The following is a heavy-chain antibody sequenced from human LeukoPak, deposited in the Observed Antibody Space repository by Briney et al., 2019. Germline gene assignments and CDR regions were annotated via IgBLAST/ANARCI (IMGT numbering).Heavy chain of an antibody. CDR1: GFTFSSYG. D-gene: IGHD5-24*01. Sequence: GGSLRLSCAASGFTFSSYGMHWVRQAPGKGLEWVAVISYDGSNKYYADSVKGRFTISRDNSKNTLYLQMNSLRAEDTAIYYCAKDERWLQFENWGQGTLVTVSS. CDR3: AKDERWLQFEN. J-gene: IGHJ4*02. V-gene: IGHV3-30*18. CDR2: ISYDGSNK.